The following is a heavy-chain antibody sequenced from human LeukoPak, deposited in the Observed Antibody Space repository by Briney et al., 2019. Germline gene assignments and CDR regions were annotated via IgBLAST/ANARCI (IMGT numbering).Heavy chain of an antibody. CDR2: IIPIFGTA. J-gene: IGHJ5*02. D-gene: IGHD3-3*01. CDR3: ARDGPRDDYDFWSGHYLNWFDP. Sequence: SVKVSCKASGGTFSSYAISWVRQAPGQGLEWMGGIIPIFGTANYAQKFQGRVTITTDESTSTAYMELSSLRSEDTAVYYCARDGPRDDYDFWSGHYLNWFDPWGQGTLVTVSS. V-gene: IGHV1-69*05. CDR1: GGTFSSYA.